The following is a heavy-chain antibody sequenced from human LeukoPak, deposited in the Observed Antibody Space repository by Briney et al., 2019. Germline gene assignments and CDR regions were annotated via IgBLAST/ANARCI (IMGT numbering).Heavy chain of an antibody. V-gene: IGHV4-34*01. CDR1: GGSSIEYY. J-gene: IGHJ4*02. D-gene: IGHD6-25*01. CDR2: INHSGST. Sequence: SETLSLTCAVYGGSSIEYYWSWIRQPPGKGLEWIGEINHSGSTNYNPPLKSRVTISVDTSKKQFSLKLSSVTAADTAVYYCARGPGIAAADAVSYWGQGTLVTVSS. CDR3: ARGPGIAAADAVSY.